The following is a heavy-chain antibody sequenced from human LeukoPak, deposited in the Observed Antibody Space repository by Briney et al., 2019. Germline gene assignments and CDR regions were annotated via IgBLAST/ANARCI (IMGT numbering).Heavy chain of an antibody. Sequence: PGRSLRLSCTASGFTFCAYAMSWVRQAPGKGLEWVGFIRSKAYGGTTEYAASVKGRFTISRDDSKSIAYLQMNSLKTEDTAVYYCTRVGGIAVAGRYFDYWGQGTLVTVSS. V-gene: IGHV3-49*04. D-gene: IGHD6-19*01. CDR1: GFTFCAYA. CDR3: TRVGGIAVAGRYFDY. CDR2: IRSKAYGGTT. J-gene: IGHJ4*02.